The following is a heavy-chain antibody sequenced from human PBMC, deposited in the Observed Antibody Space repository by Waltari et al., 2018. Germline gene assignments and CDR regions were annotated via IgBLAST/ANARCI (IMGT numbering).Heavy chain of an antibody. D-gene: IGHD3-3*01. CDR3: ARQRMEWSSDFDY. Sequence: QVQLQESGPGLVKPSETLSLTCTVSGGSISSSYWSWIRQPPGKGLEWIGYIYYSGSTNYNPSLKSRVTISVDTSKNQFSLKLSSVTAADTAVYYCARQRMEWSSDFDYWGQGTLVTVSS. V-gene: IGHV4-59*08. CDR2: IYYSGST. CDR1: GGSISSSY. J-gene: IGHJ4*02.